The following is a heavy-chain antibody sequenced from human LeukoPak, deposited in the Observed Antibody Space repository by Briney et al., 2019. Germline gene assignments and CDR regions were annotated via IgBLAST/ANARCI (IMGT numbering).Heavy chain of an antibody. J-gene: IGHJ6*02. Sequence: SETLSLTCTVSGDSISNYYWSWIRQPAGKGLEWIGRIYSSGITNYSPSLKSRVTMSVDASKNQFSLKVTSVTAADTAVYYCARNALLSDSDYGMDVWGQGTTVTVSS. CDR1: GDSISNYY. V-gene: IGHV4-4*07. CDR3: ARNALLSDSDYGMDV. D-gene: IGHD3-9*01. CDR2: IYSSGIT.